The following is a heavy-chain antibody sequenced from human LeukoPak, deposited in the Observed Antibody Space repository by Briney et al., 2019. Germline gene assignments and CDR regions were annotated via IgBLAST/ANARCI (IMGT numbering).Heavy chain of an antibody. CDR3: ARDQEYHSNWYFDL. CDR1: GFTFSSYE. V-gene: IGHV3-48*03. J-gene: IGHJ2*01. Sequence: PGGSLRLSCAASGFTFSSYEMNWVRQAPGKGLEWVSYISSSGSTIYYADSVKGRFTISRDNAKNSLYLQMNSLRAEDTAVCYCARDQEYHSNWYFDLWGRGTLVTVSS. CDR2: ISSSGSTI. D-gene: IGHD2-2*01.